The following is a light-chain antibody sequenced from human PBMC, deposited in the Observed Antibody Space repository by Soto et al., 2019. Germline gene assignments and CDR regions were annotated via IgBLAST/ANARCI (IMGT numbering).Light chain of an antibody. V-gene: IGLV2-14*01. CDR3: SSYASSNCGL. J-gene: IGLJ3*02. Sequence: QSALTQPASVSGSPGQSITISCTGTSSDVGGYNYVSWYQQHPGKAPKLMIYEVSNRPSGVSNRFSGSKSGNTASLTISGLQAEDEADYYCSSYASSNCGLFGGGTKLTVL. CDR1: SSDVGGYNY. CDR2: EVS.